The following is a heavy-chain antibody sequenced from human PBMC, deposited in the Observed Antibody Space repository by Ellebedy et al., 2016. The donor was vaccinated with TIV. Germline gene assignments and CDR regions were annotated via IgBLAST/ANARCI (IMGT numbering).Heavy chain of an antibody. Sequence: AASVKVSCKASGGTFSSHAISWVRQAPGQGLEWMGRIIPILGIANYAQKFQGRVTITAEKSTSTAYMEMSSLRSEDTAVYYCARDNVSGWLRLKHYYYGMDVWGQGTTVTVSS. V-gene: IGHV1-69*04. J-gene: IGHJ6*02. CDR2: IIPILGIA. D-gene: IGHD5-12*01. CDR1: GGTFSSHA. CDR3: ARDNVSGWLRLKHYYYGMDV.